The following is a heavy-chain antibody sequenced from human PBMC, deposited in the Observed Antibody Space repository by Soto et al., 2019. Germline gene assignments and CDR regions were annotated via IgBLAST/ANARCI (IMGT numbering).Heavy chain of an antibody. Sequence: EVQLLESGGDLVQPGGSLRLSCVASGFSFSNYAMSWVRQVPGKGLEWVSGISGRDDSTYYADSVKGRFTISRDNSKNTLYLQMNSLRAEDTAIYYCARDRERDAWYEDYGGQGTLVTVSS. CDR2: ISGRDDST. CDR1: GFSFSNYA. V-gene: IGHV3-23*01. D-gene: IGHD6-13*01. CDR3: ARDRERDAWYEDY. J-gene: IGHJ4*02.